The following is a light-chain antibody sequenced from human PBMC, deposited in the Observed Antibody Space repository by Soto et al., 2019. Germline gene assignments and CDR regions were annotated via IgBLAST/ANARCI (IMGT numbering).Light chain of an antibody. Sequence: EIVMTQSPATLSVSPGERATLSCRASQSVSSNLAWYQQKPGQAPSLLIYGASTRATGIPARFSGSGSGTEFTLTISSLQSEDFAVYYCHQYHNWPPWTFGQGTKVDIK. V-gene: IGKV3-15*01. J-gene: IGKJ1*01. CDR3: HQYHNWPPWT. CDR2: GAS. CDR1: QSVSSN.